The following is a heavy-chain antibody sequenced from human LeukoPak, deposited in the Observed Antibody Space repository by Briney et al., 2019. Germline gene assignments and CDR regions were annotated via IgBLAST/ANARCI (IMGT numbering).Heavy chain of an antibody. CDR2: IYSGGST. CDR1: GFTVSSNY. J-gene: IGHJ4*02. CDR3: ARDNGGSFDY. D-gene: IGHD4-23*01. V-gene: IGHV3-66*01. Sequence: GGSLRLSCAASGFTVSSNYMSWVRRAPGKGLERVSVIYSGGSTYYADSVKGRFTISRDNSKNTLYLQMNSLRAEDTAVYYCARDNGGSFDYWGQGTLVTVSS.